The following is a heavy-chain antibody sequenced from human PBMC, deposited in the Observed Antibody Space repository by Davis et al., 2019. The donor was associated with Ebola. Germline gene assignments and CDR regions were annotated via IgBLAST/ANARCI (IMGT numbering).Heavy chain of an antibody. CDR1: GFTFSSYW. CDR2: IKQDGSEK. CDR3: ARARGAYGGTYYFDC. Sequence: GGSLRLSCAASGFTFSSYWMSWVRQAPGKGLEWVANIKQDGSEKYYVDSVKGRFTISRDNSKNTLYLQMNSLRAEDTAVYYCARARGAYGGTYYFDCWGQGTLVTVSS. J-gene: IGHJ4*02. V-gene: IGHV3-7*01. D-gene: IGHD4-23*01.